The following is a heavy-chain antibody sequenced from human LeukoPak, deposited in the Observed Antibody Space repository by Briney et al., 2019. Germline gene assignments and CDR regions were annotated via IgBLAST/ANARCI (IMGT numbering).Heavy chain of an antibody. CDR2: INGDGSST. J-gene: IGHJ4*02. CDR1: GFTFSGFW. CDR3: AKSPIAAAGNFDY. Sequence: GGSLRLSCAGSGFTFSGFWMHWVRQAPGKGLVWVSRINGDGSSTNYADSVKGRFTISRDNARNTLYLQMNSLRAEDTAVYYCAKSPIAAAGNFDYRGQGTLVTVSS. V-gene: IGHV3-74*01. D-gene: IGHD6-13*01.